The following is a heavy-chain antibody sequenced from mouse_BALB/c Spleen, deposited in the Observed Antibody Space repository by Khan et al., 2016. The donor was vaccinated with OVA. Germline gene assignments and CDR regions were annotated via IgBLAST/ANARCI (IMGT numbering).Heavy chain of an antibody. D-gene: IGHD1-2*01. J-gene: IGHJ3*01. CDR2: IWGDGST. Sequence: QVQLKESGPGLVAPSQSLSITCTVSGFSLTDYGINWIRQPPGKGLEWLGTIWGDGSTDYNSALKSRLSISKDNSKSQVFLKMNSLQTEDTARFYCARKLRLGGFAYWGQGTLVTVSA. V-gene: IGHV2-6-7*01. CDR1: GFSLTDYG. CDR3: ARKLRLGGFAY.